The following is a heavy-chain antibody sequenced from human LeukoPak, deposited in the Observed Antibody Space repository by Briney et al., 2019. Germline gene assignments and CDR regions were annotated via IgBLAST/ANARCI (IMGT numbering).Heavy chain of an antibody. D-gene: IGHD6-25*01. CDR3: AKDPRRVAAGAFDI. V-gene: IGHV3-11*04. Sequence: SGGSLRLSCAASGFAFNDYYMSWIRQAPGKGLEWVSFITGTGSTIYYADSVKGRFTISRDNSKNTLYMQMNSLRAEDTAVYYCAKDPRRVAAGAFDIWGQGTMVTVSS. J-gene: IGHJ3*02. CDR2: ITGTGSTI. CDR1: GFAFNDYY.